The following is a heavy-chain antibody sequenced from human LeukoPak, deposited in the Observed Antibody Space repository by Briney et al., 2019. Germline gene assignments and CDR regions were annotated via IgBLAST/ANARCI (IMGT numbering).Heavy chain of an antibody. J-gene: IGHJ3*02. CDR2: IYHSGST. D-gene: IGHD2-2*01. Sequence: SETLSLTCTISGGSMSSYYWSWIRQSPGKGLEWIGYIYHSGSTKYNPSLKSRLTISAGTPKKQFSLRLNSVTAADTAVYYCATQMTSYCTSTTCHEPRGPFDIWGQGTMVTVSA. CDR3: ATQMTSYCTSTTCHEPRGPFDI. CDR1: GGSMSSYY. V-gene: IGHV4-59*08.